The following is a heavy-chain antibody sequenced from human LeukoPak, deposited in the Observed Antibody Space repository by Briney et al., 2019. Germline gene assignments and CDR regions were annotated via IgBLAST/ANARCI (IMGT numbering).Heavy chain of an antibody. CDR2: IHHSGST. CDR1: GYSISSGYY. CDR3: ARDPYNGYDAFDI. J-gene: IGHJ3*02. D-gene: IGHD5-12*01. Sequence: SETLSLTCTVSGYSISSGYYWGWIRQPPGKGLEWIGSIHHSGSTYYNPSLNSRVTISVDTSKNQFSLNLGSVTAADTAVYYCARDPYNGYDAFDIWGQGTMVIVSS. V-gene: IGHV4-38-2*02.